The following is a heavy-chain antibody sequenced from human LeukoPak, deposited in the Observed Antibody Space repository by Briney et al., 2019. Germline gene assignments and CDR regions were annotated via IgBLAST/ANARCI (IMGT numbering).Heavy chain of an antibody. CDR2: INSDGSTT. Sequence: GGSLRLSCAASGFSLSSYWMHWVRQAPGKGLVWVSRINSDGSTTNYADSVKGRFTISRDNAKNTLYLHMNSLRAEDTAVYYCARRQYRSSWYYFDYWGQGTLVTVSS. CDR3: ARRQYRSSWYYFDY. CDR1: GFSLSSYW. V-gene: IGHV3-74*01. J-gene: IGHJ4*02. D-gene: IGHD6-13*01.